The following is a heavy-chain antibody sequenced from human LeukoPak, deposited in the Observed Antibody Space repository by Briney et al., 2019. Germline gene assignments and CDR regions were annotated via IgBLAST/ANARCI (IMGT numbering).Heavy chain of an antibody. CDR1: GYTFTSYD. V-gene: IGHV1-46*01. D-gene: IGHD3-22*01. Sequence: GASVKVSCKASGYTFTSYDINWVRQATGQGLEWMGIINPSGGSTSYAQKFQGRVTMTRDTSTSTVYMELSSLRSEDTAVYYCARGTSITMIVVVITLDYWGQGTLVTVSS. CDR2: INPSGGST. J-gene: IGHJ4*02. CDR3: ARGTSITMIVVVITLDY.